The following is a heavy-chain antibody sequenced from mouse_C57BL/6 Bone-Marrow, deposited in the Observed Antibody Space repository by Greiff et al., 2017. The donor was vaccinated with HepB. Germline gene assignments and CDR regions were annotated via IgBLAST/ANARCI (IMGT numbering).Heavy chain of an antibody. CDR3: TTSYGTPFDY. V-gene: IGHV14-4*01. CDR1: GFNIKDDY. Sequence: VQLQQSGAELVRPGASVKLSCTASGFNIKDDYMHGVKQRPEQGLEWIGWIDPENGDTEYASKFQGKATITADTSSNPAYLQLSSLTSEDTAVYYCTTSYGTPFDYWGQGTTLTVSS. CDR2: IDPENGDT. J-gene: IGHJ2*01. D-gene: IGHD1-1*01.